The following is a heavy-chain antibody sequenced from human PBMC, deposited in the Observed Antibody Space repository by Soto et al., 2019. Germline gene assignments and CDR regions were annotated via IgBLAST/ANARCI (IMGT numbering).Heavy chain of an antibody. J-gene: IGHJ4*02. Sequence: PSETLSLTCSVSVVSIRPYYWSWIRHSPGKGLDWIGYVHYTGRTNYNPSLKSRVTISVDTSKSQFSLKLSSVTAADTAVYYCARLHTEMVPSGVRNPYYFDSWGQGTLVTVSS. CDR1: VVSIRPYY. CDR2: VHYTGRT. V-gene: IGHV4-59*01. D-gene: IGHD5-18*01. CDR3: ARLHTEMVPSGVRNPYYFDS.